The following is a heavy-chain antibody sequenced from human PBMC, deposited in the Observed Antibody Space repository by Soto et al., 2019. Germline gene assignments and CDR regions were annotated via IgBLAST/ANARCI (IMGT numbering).Heavy chain of an antibody. CDR1: GFTLSTYA. CDR3: AVIGYSSSWDPNYFDY. Sequence: GGSLRLSCAASGFTLSTYAMAWVRQAPGKGLEWVSAISGSGGSTYYADSVKGRFTISRDNFKNTLYLQMNSLRAEDTAVYYCAVIGYSSSWDPNYFDYWGQGTLVTVSS. CDR2: ISGSGGST. D-gene: IGHD6-13*01. V-gene: IGHV3-23*01. J-gene: IGHJ4*02.